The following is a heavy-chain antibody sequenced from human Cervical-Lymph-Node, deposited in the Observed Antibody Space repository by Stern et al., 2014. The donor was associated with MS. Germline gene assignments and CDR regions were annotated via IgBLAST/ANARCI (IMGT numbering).Heavy chain of an antibody. D-gene: IGHD3-22*01. CDR1: GYTFTAFF. V-gene: IGHV1-2*06. CDR2: RNPNIDDP. J-gene: IGHJ4*02. CDR3: AREATRIVVGIDY. Sequence: VQLVESGTKVQKPGASVKVSCKASGYTFTAFFIHWVRQVPGQGLAWMGRRNPNIDDPTYAQTFQDRVTLTRDTSIGTAYLELSRLTSADTAVYYCAREATRIVVGIDYWGQGTQVTVSS.